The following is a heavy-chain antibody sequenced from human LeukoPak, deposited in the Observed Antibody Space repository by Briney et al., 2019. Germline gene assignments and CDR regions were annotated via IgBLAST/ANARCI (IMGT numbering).Heavy chain of an antibody. CDR1: GFTFSSYY. D-gene: IGHD2-2*01. J-gene: IGHJ4*02. Sequence: GGSLRLSCAGSGFTFSSYYMIWVRQAPGKGLEWVSYISRSSSTIYYADSVKGRFTISRDNAKNSLYLQMNSLRAEDTAVYYCARVFRYCSSTSCFFDYWGQGTLVTVSS. CDR3: ARVFRYCSSTSCFFDY. CDR2: ISRSSSTI. V-gene: IGHV3-48*04.